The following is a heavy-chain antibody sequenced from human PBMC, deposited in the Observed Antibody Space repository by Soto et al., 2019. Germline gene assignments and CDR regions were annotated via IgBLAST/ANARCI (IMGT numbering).Heavy chain of an antibody. CDR1: GGTFSSYA. Sequence: QVQLVQSGAEVKKPGSSVKVSCKASGGTFSSYAISWVRQAPGQGLEWMGGIIPIFGTANYAQKFQGRVTITADESTSTAYMELSSLRSEDTAVYYCARVGVGATRLRGHYGMDVWGQGTTVTVSS. CDR2: IIPIFGTA. V-gene: IGHV1-69*01. CDR3: ARVGVGATRLRGHYGMDV. D-gene: IGHD1-26*01. J-gene: IGHJ6*02.